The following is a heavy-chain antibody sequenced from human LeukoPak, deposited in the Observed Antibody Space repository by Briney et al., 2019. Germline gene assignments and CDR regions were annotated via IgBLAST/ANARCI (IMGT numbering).Heavy chain of an antibody. D-gene: IGHD6-13*01. J-gene: IGHJ4*02. V-gene: IGHV3-23*01. CDR2: ISSSGGRT. CDR3: VSDSSTWFFDF. CDR1: GFTFSSYA. Sequence: GGSLRVSCAASGFTFSSYAMSWVRQAPGKGLEWVSGISSSGGRTDYADSVKGRFTISRDNSKNTPFLQMNSLRAEDTAVYYCVSDSSTWFFDFWGQGTLVTVTS.